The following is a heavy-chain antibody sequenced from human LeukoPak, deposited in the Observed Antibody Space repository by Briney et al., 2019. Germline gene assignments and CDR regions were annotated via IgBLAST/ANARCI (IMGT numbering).Heavy chain of an antibody. J-gene: IGHJ4*02. D-gene: IGHD4-17*01. V-gene: IGHV4-34*01. CDR1: GFTFSNAW. CDR2: INHSGST. Sequence: GSLRLSCVASGFTFSNAWMSWIRQPPGKGLEWIGEINHSGSTNYNPSLKSRVTISVDMSKNQFSLKLSSVTAADTAVYYCARLAIRYGDPLDYWGQGTLVIVSS. CDR3: ARLAIRYGDPLDY.